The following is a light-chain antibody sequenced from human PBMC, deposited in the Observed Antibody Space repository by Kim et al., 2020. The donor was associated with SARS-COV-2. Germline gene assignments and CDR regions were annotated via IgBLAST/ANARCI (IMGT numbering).Light chain of an antibody. CDR2: WAS. Sequence: ATSNCKSRQGGLYSSSDRSYWMWYQEEPGQPPRQLIYWASTRECGVPDRFSGSGSGTDFTLTSSSLQAEDVAGYYGQEYCSAPLTFGGGTKVDIK. CDR3: QEYCSAPLT. J-gene: IGKJ4*01. CDR1: QGGLYSSSDRSY. V-gene: IGKV4-1*01.